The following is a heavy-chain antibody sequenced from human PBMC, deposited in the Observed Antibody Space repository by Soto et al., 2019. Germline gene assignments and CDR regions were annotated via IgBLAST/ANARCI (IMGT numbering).Heavy chain of an antibody. D-gene: IGHD3-9*01. CDR2: ISYDGSNK. V-gene: IGHV3-30*04. CDR3: ARGTYYDILTGYSEYYFDY. Sequence: GESLKISCAASGFTFSSYAMHWVRQAPGKGLEWVAVISYDGSNKYYADSVKGRFTISRDNSKNTLYLQMNSLRAEDTAVYYCARGTYYDILTGYSEYYFDYWGQGTLVTVS. J-gene: IGHJ4*02. CDR1: GFTFSSYA.